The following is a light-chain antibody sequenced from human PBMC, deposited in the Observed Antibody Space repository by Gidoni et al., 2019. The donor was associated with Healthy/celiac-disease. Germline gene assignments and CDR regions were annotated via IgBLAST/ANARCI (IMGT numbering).Light chain of an antibody. CDR2: EDN. CDR1: SGSIASNY. CDR3: QSYDSSNHWV. J-gene: IGLJ3*02. V-gene: IGLV6-57*04. Sequence: NFMLTQPPSVSESPGKTVTISCTRSSGSIASNYVQLYQQRPGSAPTTVISEDNQRPSGVPDRFSGSIDSSSNSASLTISGLKTDDEADYYCQSYDSSNHWVFGGGTKLTVL.